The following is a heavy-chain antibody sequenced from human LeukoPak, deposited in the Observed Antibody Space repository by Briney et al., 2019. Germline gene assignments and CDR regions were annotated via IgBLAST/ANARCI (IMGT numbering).Heavy chain of an antibody. CDR3: ARDRRGSSAAGWYSYYYYYMGV. J-gene: IGHJ6*03. V-gene: IGHV1-46*01. CDR2: IYPSCGST. D-gene: IGHD6-25*01. CDR1: GYTFTSYC. Sequence: EASVKVSCKASGYTFTSYCIHWVRQAPGQGPEWMGRIYPSCGSTTYAQKFQGRVTMTTDTSTSTAYMELRSLRSDDPAVYYCARDRRGSSAAGWYSYYYYYMGVWDKG.